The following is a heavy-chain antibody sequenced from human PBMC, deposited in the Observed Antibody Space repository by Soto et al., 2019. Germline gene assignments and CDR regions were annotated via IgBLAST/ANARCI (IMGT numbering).Heavy chain of an antibody. CDR1: GYSFTGYW. D-gene: IGHD2-8*01. J-gene: IGHJ6*02. CDR2: IYPGDSDT. V-gene: IGHV5-51*01. CDR3: ARHVLMVYDGMDV. Sequence: PGESLKISCKGSGYSFTGYWIGWVRQMPGKGLEWMGIIYPGDSDTRYSPSFQGQVTISADKSISTAYLQWSSLKASDTAMYYRARHVLMVYDGMDVWGQGTTVTVSS.